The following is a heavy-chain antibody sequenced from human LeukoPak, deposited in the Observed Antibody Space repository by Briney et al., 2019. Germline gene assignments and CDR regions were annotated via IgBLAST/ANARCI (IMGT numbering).Heavy chain of an antibody. Sequence: SETLSLTCTVSGYSISSGYYWGWIRQPPGKGLEWIGTIYHSGSTYYNPSLKSRVTISVDTSKNQFSLKLSSVTAADTAVYYCARHVRSGPFDPWGQGTLVTVSS. CDR3: ARHVRSGPFDP. J-gene: IGHJ5*02. CDR1: GYSISSGYY. CDR2: IYHSGST. D-gene: IGHD6-25*01. V-gene: IGHV4-38-2*02.